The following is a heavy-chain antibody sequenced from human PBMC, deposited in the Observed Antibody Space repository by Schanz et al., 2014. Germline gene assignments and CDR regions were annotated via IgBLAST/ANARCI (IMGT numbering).Heavy chain of an antibody. CDR3: AREKGHGYSGLS. CDR2: VSSYDTTV. V-gene: IGHV3-11*01. D-gene: IGHD5-12*01. CDR1: GFTFADYY. J-gene: IGHJ5*02. Sequence: QVQLLESGGGLFKPGGSLRLSCAGSGFTFADYYMTWIRQAPGKGLEWISYVSSYDTTVSYADSVKGRFTISRDNAKNSVYLQMNSLRVEDTAVYYCAREKGHGYSGLSWGQGTLLAVSS.